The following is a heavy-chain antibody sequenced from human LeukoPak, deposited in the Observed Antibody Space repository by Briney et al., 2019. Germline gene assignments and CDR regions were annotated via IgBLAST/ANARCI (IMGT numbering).Heavy chain of an antibody. D-gene: IGHD5-12*01. CDR1: GFTFSSYE. CDR3: AREYVATLDY. CDR2: ISSSGSTI. Sequence: GGSLRLSCAASGFTFSSYEMNWVRQAPGKGLEWVSYISSSGSTIYYADSVKGRFTISRDNSKNTLYLQMNSLRAEDTAVYYCAREYVATLDYWGQGTLVTVSS. J-gene: IGHJ4*02. V-gene: IGHV3-48*03.